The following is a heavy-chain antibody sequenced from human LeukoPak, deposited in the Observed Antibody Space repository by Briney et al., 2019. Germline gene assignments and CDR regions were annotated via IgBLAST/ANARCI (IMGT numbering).Heavy chain of an antibody. CDR1: GFTFRSYS. J-gene: IGHJ4*02. D-gene: IGHD3-22*01. CDR2: ISSSSSTI. CDR3: ARALYYYDSSGYYFDY. Sequence: GGSLRLSCAASGFTFRSYSMNWVSQAPGKGLEWVSYISSSSSTIYYADSVKGRFTISRDNAKNSLYVQMNSLRDEDTAVYFCARALYYYDSSGYYFDYWGQGTLVTVSS. V-gene: IGHV3-48*02.